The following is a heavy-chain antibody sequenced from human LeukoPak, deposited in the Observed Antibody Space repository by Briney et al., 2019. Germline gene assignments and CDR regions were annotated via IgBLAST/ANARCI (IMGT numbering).Heavy chain of an antibody. Sequence: PSETLSLTCTVSGGSISNYYWSWIRQPPGKGLEWIGYLYYSGSTYYNPSLRSRVTISVDTSKNQFSLNLNSVTAADTAVYYWARALSGTYGLFQHWGQGTLVTASS. J-gene: IGHJ1*01. CDR1: GGSISNYY. CDR2: LYYSGST. CDR3: ARALSGTYGLFQH. D-gene: IGHD1-26*01. V-gene: IGHV4-59*01.